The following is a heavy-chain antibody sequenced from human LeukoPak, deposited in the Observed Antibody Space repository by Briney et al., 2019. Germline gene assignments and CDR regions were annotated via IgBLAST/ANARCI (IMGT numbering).Heavy chain of an antibody. CDR2: ISKDGNDK. Sequence: GGSLRLSCAASGFTFRTYAVHWVRQPPGKGLEWVAVISKDGNDKYYADSVKGRCTISRDNSRNTLYLQVNSLRAEDTAVYYCARERRIVAAPTNTWGQGTLVTVSS. D-gene: IGHD1-26*01. J-gene: IGHJ4*02. CDR1: GFTFRTYA. CDR3: ARERRIVAAPTNT. V-gene: IGHV3-30*04.